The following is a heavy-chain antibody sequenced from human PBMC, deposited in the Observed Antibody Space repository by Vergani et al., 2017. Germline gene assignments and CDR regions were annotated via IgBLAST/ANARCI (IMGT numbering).Heavy chain of an antibody. V-gene: IGHV1-2*02. CDR3: ARADRYYDSSGTEYFQH. J-gene: IGHJ1*01. CDR2: INPNSGGT. Sequence: QVQLVQSGAEVKKPGASVKVSCKASGYTFTGYYMHWVRQAPGQGLEWMGWINPNSGGTNYAQNFQGRGTITRDTYASTAYMELSSLRSEDTAVYYCARADRYYDSSGTEYFQHWGQGTLVTVSS. D-gene: IGHD3-22*01. CDR1: GYTFTGYY.